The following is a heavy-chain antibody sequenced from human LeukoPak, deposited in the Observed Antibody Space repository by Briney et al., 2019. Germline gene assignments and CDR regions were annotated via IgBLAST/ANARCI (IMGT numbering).Heavy chain of an antibody. Sequence: SETLSLTCTVSGGSISSYYWSSIRQPPGKWREWIVYIYYRGSTKYNPSLKSQVPISVDASKNQCSLKRSAVTAADTGVYYCAREGRDGPKDYWGQGTLVTVSS. CDR1: GGSISSYY. V-gene: IGHV4-59*01. CDR2: IYYRGST. J-gene: IGHJ4*02. CDR3: AREGRDGPKDY. D-gene: IGHD5-24*01.